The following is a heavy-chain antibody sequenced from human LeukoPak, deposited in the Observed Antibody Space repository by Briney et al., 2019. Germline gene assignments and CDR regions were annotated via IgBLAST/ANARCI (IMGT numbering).Heavy chain of an antibody. CDR1: GFTFSRNV. Sequence: PGSSLRLSCAASGFTFSRNVMHWVRQAPGKGLEWVALISYDGNNKFYADSVKGRFTISRDNSRNTLYLQMNSLRGEGAAVYSCARGGIPTGPYYYFYYMDVWGKGTAVTVSS. D-gene: IGHD3-10*01. J-gene: IGHJ6*03. CDR2: ISYDGNNK. CDR3: ARGGIPTGPYYYFYYMDV. V-gene: IGHV3-30*04.